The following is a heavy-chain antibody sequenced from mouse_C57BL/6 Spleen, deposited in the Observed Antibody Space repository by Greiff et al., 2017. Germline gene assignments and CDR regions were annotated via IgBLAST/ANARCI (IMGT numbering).Heavy chain of an antibody. Sequence: EVQLQQSGPELVKPGASVKISCKASGYTFTDYNMDWVKQSHGKSLEWIGDINPNNGGTIYNQKFKGKATLTVDKSSSTAYMKLRSLTSEDTAVYYCARSGSDGYGAYWGQGTLVTVSA. CDR3: ARSGSDGYGAY. CDR2: INPNNGGT. CDR1: GYTFTDYN. D-gene: IGHD2-3*01. J-gene: IGHJ3*01. V-gene: IGHV1-18*01.